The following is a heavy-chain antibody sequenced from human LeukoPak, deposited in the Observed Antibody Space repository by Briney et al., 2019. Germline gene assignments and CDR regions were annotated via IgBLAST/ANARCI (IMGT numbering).Heavy chain of an antibody. CDR3: ARAEEAAAGIGGFDP. CDR2: ISSSSYI. Sequence: GGSLRLSCAASGFTFSSYSMNWVRQAPGKGLEWVSSISSSSYIYCADSVKGRFTISRDNAKNSLYLQMNSLRAEDTAVYYCARAEEAAAGIGGFDPWGQGTLVTVSS. D-gene: IGHD6-13*01. V-gene: IGHV3-21*01. J-gene: IGHJ5*02. CDR1: GFTFSSYS.